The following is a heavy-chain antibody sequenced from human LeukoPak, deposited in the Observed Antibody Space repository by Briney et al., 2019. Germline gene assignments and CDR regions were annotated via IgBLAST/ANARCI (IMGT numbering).Heavy chain of an antibody. V-gene: IGHV4-59*01. CDR1: GASIFNYY. Sequence: SETLSLTCNVSGASIFNYYWSCIRQAPGKGLEWIGYVHHSGRTNSNPSLGSRVTMSVDTSTSQLSLNLTSVTTADTAVYFCARDLRAKYWGQGTLVFVSS. CDR3: ARDLRAKY. D-gene: IGHD4/OR15-4a*01. J-gene: IGHJ1*01. CDR2: VHHSGRT.